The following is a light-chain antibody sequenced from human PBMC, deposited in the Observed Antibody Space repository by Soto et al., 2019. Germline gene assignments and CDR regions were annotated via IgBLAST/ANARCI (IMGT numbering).Light chain of an antibody. CDR1: SSNIGSDY. J-gene: IGLJ3*02. CDR3: ATWYTSRCGFWV. CDR2: END. V-gene: IGLV1-51*01. Sequence: QSVLTQPPSVSAAPGQKVTISGSGTSSNIGSDYGSWYQKVPRTSPKLLLYENDNRPSSISDRFSGSTSGTSATLRITGLQTGDEGDYYCATWYTSRCGFWVFGGGTKLTVL.